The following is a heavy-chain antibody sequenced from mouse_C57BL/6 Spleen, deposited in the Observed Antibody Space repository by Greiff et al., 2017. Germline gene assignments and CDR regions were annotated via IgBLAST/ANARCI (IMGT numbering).Heavy chain of an antibody. Sequence: EVQRVESGGGLVKPGGSLKLSCAASGFTFSSYAMSWVRQTPEKRLEWVATISDGGSYTYYPDNVKGRVTISRDNAKNNLYLQMSHLKSEDTALYYCARDPDGYFFDYWGQGTTLTVSS. V-gene: IGHV5-4*01. CDR2: ISDGGSYT. J-gene: IGHJ2*01. D-gene: IGHD2-3*01. CDR1: GFTFSSYA. CDR3: ARDPDGYFFDY.